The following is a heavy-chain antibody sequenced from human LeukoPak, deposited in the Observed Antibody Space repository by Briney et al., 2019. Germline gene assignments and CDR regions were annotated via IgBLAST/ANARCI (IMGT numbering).Heavy chain of an antibody. Sequence: GASVKVSCKASGHTFTGYYMHWVRQAPGQGLEWMGWINPNSGGTNYAQKFQGRVTMTRDTSISTAHMELSRQRSDDTAVYYCARVRCSGGSCYSRQLSWFEPWGQGSLVTVS. CDR1: GHTFTGYY. V-gene: IGHV1-2*02. J-gene: IGHJ5*02. CDR2: INPNSGGT. CDR3: ARVRCSGGSCYSRQLSWFEP. D-gene: IGHD2-15*01.